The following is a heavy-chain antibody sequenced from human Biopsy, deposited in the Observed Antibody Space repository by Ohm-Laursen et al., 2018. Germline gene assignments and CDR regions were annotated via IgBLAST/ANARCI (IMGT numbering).Heavy chain of an antibody. CDR2: IFYDGSNT. CDR1: GFTFTNYG. J-gene: IGHJ6*02. V-gene: IGHV3-30*18. D-gene: IGHD5-18*01. CDR3: AKDRYNYTPIGGFSMDV. Sequence: SLRLSCAASGFTFTNYGMQWVRQAPGTGLEWVAFIFYDGSNTYYADSVKGRFTISRDNSRDTLYLQMSSLRAEDTAVYYCAKDRYNYTPIGGFSMDVWGQGTTVTVSS.